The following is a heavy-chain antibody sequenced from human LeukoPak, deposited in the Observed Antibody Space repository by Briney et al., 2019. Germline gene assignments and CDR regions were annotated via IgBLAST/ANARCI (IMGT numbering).Heavy chain of an antibody. J-gene: IGHJ4*02. V-gene: IGHV3-21*01. CDR1: GFTFSSYS. D-gene: IGHD1-26*01. CDR3: ARDVGATNFDY. Sequence: TGGSLSLSCAASGFTFSSYSMNWVRQAPGKGLEWVSSISSSSSYIYYADSVKGRFTISRDNAKNSLYLQMNSLRAEDTAVYYCARDVGATNFDYWGQGTLVTVSS. CDR2: ISSSSSYI.